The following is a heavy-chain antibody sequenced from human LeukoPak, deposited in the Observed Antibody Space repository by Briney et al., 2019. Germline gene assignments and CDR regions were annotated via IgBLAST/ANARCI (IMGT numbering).Heavy chain of an antibody. CDR1: GFTFSSYA. J-gene: IGHJ5*02. CDR3: AKDSFLRGTPWS. CDR2: ISGSGGST. D-gene: IGHD3-10*01. Sequence: GGSLRLSCAASGFTFSSYAMSWVRQAPGKGLEWVSAISGSGGSTYYADSVKGRFTISRDDSKNTLYLQMNSLRAEDTAVYYCAKDSFLRGTPWSWGQGTLVTVSS. V-gene: IGHV3-23*01.